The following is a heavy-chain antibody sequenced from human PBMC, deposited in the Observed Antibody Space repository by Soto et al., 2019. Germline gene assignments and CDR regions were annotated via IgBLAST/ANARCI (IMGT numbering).Heavy chain of an antibody. V-gene: IGHV2-5*02. CDR3: AHKTGEEVDY. J-gene: IGHJ4*02. CDR1: GFSLSTSGVG. CDR2: IYWDDDK. Sequence: QITLKESGPPLVKPTQPLTLTCTFSGFSLSTSGVGVGWIRQPPGNALEWLALIYWDDDKRYSPSLKSKLTITKDTTKNQVVLTMTNMDPVDTATYYCAHKTGEEVDYWGQGTLVTVSS. D-gene: IGHD7-27*01.